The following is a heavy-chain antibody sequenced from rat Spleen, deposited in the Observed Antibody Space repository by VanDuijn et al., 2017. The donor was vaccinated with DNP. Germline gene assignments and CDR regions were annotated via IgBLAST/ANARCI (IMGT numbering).Heavy chain of an antibody. V-gene: IGHV5-31*01. J-gene: IGHJ3*01. CDR2: IPGSGVTT. Sequence: EVQLVESGGDLVQPGRSLKLSCVASGFTFNYFWMAWIRQVPGKGLEWVAAIPGSGVTTYYSDSVKGRFTISRNNAEDTLYLQMNSLRSGDTATYYCAIYYYSGDNWFGYWGQGTLVTVSS. CDR1: GFTFNYFW. D-gene: IGHD1-1*01. CDR3: AIYYYSGDNWFGY.